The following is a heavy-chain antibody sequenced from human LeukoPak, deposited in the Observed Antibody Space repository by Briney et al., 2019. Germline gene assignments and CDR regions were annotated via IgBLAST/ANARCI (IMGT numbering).Heavy chain of an antibody. CDR2: IYHNGNS. J-gene: IGHJ4*02. CDR3: ARDGGLQSHFDY. Sequence: PSETLSLTCSVFGDSFNEYYWNWVRQPPGKGLQWIGYIYHNGNSNYNPSLKGRLTISVDTAKNQFSLRLTSVTAADTAVYYCARDGGLQSHFDYWGQGALVTVSS. V-gene: IGHV4-59*01. D-gene: IGHD5-24*01. CDR1: GDSFNEYY.